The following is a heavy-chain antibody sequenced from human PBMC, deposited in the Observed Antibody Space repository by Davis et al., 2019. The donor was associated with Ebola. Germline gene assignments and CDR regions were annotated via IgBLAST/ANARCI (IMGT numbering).Heavy chain of an antibody. CDR1: GASISSYY. V-gene: IGHV4-59*01. CDR2: RYNSGST. Sequence: SETLSLTCSVSGASISSYYWSWIRQAPGKGLEWIGFRYNSGSTNHNPSLQSRVIISIDTANKQISLKLSSVTAADTAVYYCARGLEAVAGTGWFDPWGQGTLVTVSS. J-gene: IGHJ5*02. CDR3: ARGLEAVAGTGWFDP. D-gene: IGHD6-19*01.